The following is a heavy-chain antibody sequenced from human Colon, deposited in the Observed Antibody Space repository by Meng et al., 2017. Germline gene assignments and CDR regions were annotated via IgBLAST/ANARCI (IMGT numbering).Heavy chain of an antibody. J-gene: IGHJ3*01. CDR1: GINFNNAW. D-gene: IGHD5/OR15-5a*01. CDR2: VKSRTDGGTT. Sequence: GESLKISCAVSGINFNNAWMTWVRQAPGKGLEWVGRVKSRTDGGTTDFAAPVKGRFTIPRDDLKNTLFPEMSSLKTGDTAVYFCTTASSPTSGAFDVWGQGTMVTVSS. CDR3: TTASSPTSGAFDV. V-gene: IGHV3-15*01.